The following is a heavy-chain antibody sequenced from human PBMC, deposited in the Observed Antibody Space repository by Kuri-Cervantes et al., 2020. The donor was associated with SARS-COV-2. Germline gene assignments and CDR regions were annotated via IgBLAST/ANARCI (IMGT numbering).Heavy chain of an antibody. Sequence: GESLKISCAASGFTFSSYSMNWVRQAPGKGLEWVAFIRYDGSNKYYADSMKGRFTISRDNAKNSVHLQMNSLRAEDTAVYYCARDLRLGKSLDHWGQGTLVTVSS. V-gene: IGHV3-33*08. D-gene: IGHD7-27*01. J-gene: IGHJ5*02. CDR2: IRYDGSNK. CDR3: ARDLRLGKSLDH. CDR1: GFTFSSYS.